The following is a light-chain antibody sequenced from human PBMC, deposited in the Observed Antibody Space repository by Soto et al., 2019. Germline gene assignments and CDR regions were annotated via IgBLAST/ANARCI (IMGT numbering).Light chain of an antibody. CDR3: QQYDNLPYT. CDR1: QSISSW. V-gene: IGKV1-5*03. CDR2: KAS. J-gene: IGKJ2*01. Sequence: DIQMTQSPSTLSASVGDRVTITCRASQSISSWLAWYQQKPGKAPNLLIYKASSLESGVPSRFSGSGSGTEFTLTISSLQPEDIATYYCQQYDNLPYTFGQGTKLEIK.